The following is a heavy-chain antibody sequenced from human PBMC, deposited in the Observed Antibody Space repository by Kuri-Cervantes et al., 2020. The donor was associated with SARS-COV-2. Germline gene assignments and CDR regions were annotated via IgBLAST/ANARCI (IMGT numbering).Heavy chain of an antibody. CDR2: ISGSGGSS. D-gene: IGHD2-2*01. CDR1: GFTFSSYA. Sequence: GGSLRLSCAVSGFTFSSYAMSWVRQAPGKGLEWVSAISGSGGSSYYADSVKGRFTISRDNSKDTLYLQMNSLRAEDTAVYYCAKDSGNQLHYVYYYYGMDVWGQGTTVTVSS. V-gene: IGHV3-23*01. CDR3: AKDSGNQLHYVYYYYGMDV. J-gene: IGHJ6*02.